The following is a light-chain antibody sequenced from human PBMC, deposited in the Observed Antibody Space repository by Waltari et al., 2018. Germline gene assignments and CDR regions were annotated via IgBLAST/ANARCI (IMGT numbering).Light chain of an antibody. CDR2: GVN. CDR3: QSYDTSLGVV. V-gene: IGLV1-40*01. Sequence: QSVLTQPPSVSGAPGQRVTISCTGSWSNIGAGYDVHWYPQLPGKPHTRLVYGVNTRPPGVPDRFFGSKSGTSASLAIPGLQPEDEADYYCQSYDTSLGVVFGGGTKLTVL. CDR1: WSNIGAGYD. J-gene: IGLJ2*01.